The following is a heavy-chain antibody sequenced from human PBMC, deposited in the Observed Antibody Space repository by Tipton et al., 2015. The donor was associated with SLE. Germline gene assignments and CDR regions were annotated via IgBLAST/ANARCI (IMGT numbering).Heavy chain of an antibody. D-gene: IGHD2-21*01. CDR3: ARQVVIANRGLDHMDV. V-gene: IGHV6-1*01. CDR2: TYYRSKWYN. J-gene: IGHJ6*03. Sequence: GLVKPSQTLSLTCAISGDSVSSNSAARNWVRQSPSRGLEWLGRTYYRSKWYNDYAVSGKSRITINPDTSKNQFSLQLNSVTPEDTAVYYCARQVVIANRGLDHMDVWGKGTTVTVSS. CDR1: GDSVSSNSAA.